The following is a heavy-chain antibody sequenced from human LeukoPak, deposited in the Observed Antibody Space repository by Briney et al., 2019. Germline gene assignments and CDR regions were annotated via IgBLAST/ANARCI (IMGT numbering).Heavy chain of an antibody. J-gene: IGHJ4*02. CDR3: ARPVGGTAGTFDY. Sequence: GGSLRLSCAASGFTFSSYWMRWVRQAPGKGVEWVANIKQDGSEKYYVDSVKGRFTISRDNAKNSLYLQMNSLRAEDTAVYYCARPVGGTAGTFDYWGQGTLVTVSS. CDR1: GFTFSSYW. CDR2: IKQDGSEK. V-gene: IGHV3-7*01. D-gene: IGHD6-13*01.